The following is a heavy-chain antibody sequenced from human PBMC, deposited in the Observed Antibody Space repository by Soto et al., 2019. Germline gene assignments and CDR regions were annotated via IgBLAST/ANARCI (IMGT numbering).Heavy chain of an antibody. CDR3: AKNRLWFGESPIDY. V-gene: IGHV3-23*01. Sequence: GSLRLSCAASGFTFSDYYIHWVRQAPGKGLEWVSAISGSGGSTYYADSVKGRFTISRDNSKNTLYLQMNSLRAEDTAVYYCAKNRLWFGESPIDYWGQGTLVTVSS. CDR1: GFTFSDYY. J-gene: IGHJ4*02. D-gene: IGHD3-10*01. CDR2: ISGSGGST.